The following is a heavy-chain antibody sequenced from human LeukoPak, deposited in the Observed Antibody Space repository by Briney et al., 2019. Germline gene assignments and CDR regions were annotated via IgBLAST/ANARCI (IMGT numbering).Heavy chain of an antibody. Sequence: GGSLRLSCAASGFTFSSYTMSWVRQAPGKGLEWVSGVSGSGGNIHYADSVKGRFTISRDNSKNTLYLQMNSLRAEDTAVYYCARVSSGYFPEVDYWGQGTLVTVSS. J-gene: IGHJ4*02. V-gene: IGHV3-23*01. CDR3: ARVSSGYFPEVDY. D-gene: IGHD3-22*01. CDR2: VSGSGGNI. CDR1: GFTFSSYT.